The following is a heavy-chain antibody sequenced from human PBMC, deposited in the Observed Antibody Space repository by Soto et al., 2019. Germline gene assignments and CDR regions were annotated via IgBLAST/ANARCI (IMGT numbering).Heavy chain of an antibody. CDR1: GGSFSGYY. V-gene: IGHV4-34*01. CDR2: INHSGST. CDR3: ARSPRLTGSLVYYYYYGMDV. D-gene: IGHD3-9*01. Sequence: QVQLQQWGAGLLKPSETLSLTCAVYGGSFSGYYWSWIRQPPGKGLEWCGEINHSGSTNYNPSLKSRVTISVDTSKNQFSLKLSSVTAADTAVYYCARSPRLTGSLVYYYYYGMDVWGQGTTVTVSS. J-gene: IGHJ6*02.